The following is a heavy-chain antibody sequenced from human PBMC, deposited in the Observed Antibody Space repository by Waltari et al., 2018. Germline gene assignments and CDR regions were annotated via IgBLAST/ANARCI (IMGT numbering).Heavy chain of an antibody. D-gene: IGHD3-10*01. Sequence: EVQLVESGGGLVQPGGSLRLSCAASGFTFSSYSMNWVRQAPGKGLEWVSYISSSSSTIYYADSVKGRFTISRDNAKNSLYLQMNSLRAEDTAVYYCARDRRYGSRKNWFDPWGQGTLVTVSS. V-gene: IGHV3-48*04. CDR3: ARDRRYGSRKNWFDP. CDR1: GFTFSSYS. CDR2: ISSSSSTI. J-gene: IGHJ5*02.